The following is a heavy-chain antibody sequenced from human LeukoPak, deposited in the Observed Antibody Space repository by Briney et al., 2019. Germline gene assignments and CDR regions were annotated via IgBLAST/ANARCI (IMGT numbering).Heavy chain of an antibody. J-gene: IGHJ6*02. D-gene: IGHD2-2*02. V-gene: IGHV1-69*13. CDR3: ARDVCSSTSCHIGDGYYYGMDV. CDR1: GGTFSSYA. Sequence: SVKVPCKASGGTFSSYAISWVRQAPGQGLEWMGGIIPIFGTANYAQKFQGRVTITADESTSTAYMELSSLRSEDTAVYYCARDVCSSTSCHIGDGYYYGMDVWGQGTTVTVSS. CDR2: IIPIFGTA.